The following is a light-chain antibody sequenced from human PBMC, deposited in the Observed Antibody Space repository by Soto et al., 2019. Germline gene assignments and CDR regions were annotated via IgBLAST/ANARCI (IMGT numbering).Light chain of an antibody. CDR1: QAINNW. CDR3: QQANSFPLT. J-gene: IGKJ4*01. CDR2: AGF. V-gene: IGKV1-12*01. Sequence: DIQMTQSPSSVSASVGDTVTITCRASQAINNWLAWYQQKPGKAPNLLIYAGFTLQSEVPSRFSGSRSGSDFTLAIHSLQPDDFATYYCQQANSFPLTFGGGTKVEFK.